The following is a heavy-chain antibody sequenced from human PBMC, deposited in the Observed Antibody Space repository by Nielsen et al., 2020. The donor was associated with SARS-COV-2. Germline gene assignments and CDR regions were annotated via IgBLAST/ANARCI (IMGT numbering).Heavy chain of an antibody. D-gene: IGHD3-22*01. V-gene: IGHV5-51*01. CDR2: IYPGDPDT. Sequence: GESLKISCKGSGYSFTSYWIGWVRQMPGKGLEWMGIIYPGDPDTRYSPSFQGQVTISADKSISTAYLQWSSLKASDTAMYYCARLGYYYDSSGYYSDYYGMDVWGQGTTVTVSS. J-gene: IGHJ6*02. CDR1: GYSFTSYW. CDR3: ARLGYYYDSSGYYSDYYGMDV.